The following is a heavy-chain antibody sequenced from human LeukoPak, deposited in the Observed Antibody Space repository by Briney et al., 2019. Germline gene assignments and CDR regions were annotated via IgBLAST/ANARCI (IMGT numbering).Heavy chain of an antibody. J-gene: IGHJ4*02. D-gene: IGHD6-19*01. CDR3: AREGDSSGWYSFDY. V-gene: IGHV1-69*06. CDR1: GGTFSSYA. CDR2: IIPIFGTA. Sequence: SVKVSCKASGGTFSSYAISWVRQAPGQGLEWMGGIIPIFGTANYAQKFQGRVTITADKSTSTAYMELSRLRSEDTAVYYCAREGDSSGWYSFDYWGQGTLVTVSS.